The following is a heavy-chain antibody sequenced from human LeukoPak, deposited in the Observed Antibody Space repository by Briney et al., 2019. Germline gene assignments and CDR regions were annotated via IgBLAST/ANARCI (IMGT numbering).Heavy chain of an antibody. CDR1: GFTFSSYS. CDR2: ISSSGSTI. D-gene: IGHD2-21*01. V-gene: IGHV3-48*04. Sequence: SGGSLRLSCAASGFTFSSYSMNWVRQAPGKGLEWVSYISSSGSTIYYADSVKGRFTISRDNAKNSLYLQMNSLRAEDTAVYYCARGDWLYDYWGQGTLVTVSS. J-gene: IGHJ4*02. CDR3: ARGDWLYDY.